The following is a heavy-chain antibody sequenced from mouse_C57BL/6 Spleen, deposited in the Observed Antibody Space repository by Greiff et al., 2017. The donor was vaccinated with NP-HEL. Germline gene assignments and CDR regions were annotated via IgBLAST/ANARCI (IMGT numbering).Heavy chain of an antibody. Sequence: QVQLKESGAELVRPGSSVKLSCKASGYTFTSYWMHWVKQRPIQGLEWIGNIDPSDSETHYNQKFKDKATVTVDKSSSTAYMQLSSLTSEDSAVYYCAAYGKPPFDYWGQGTTLTVSS. CDR3: AAYGKPPFDY. V-gene: IGHV1-52*01. CDR1: GYTFTSYW. J-gene: IGHJ2*01. CDR2: IDPSDSET. D-gene: IGHD2-10*02.